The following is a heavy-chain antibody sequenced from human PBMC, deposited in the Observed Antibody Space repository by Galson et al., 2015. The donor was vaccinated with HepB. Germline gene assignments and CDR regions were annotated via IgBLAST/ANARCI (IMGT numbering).Heavy chain of an antibody. CDR3: VRLQDDSEGFYLYFDL. CDR2: VNPRSGAT. V-gene: IGHV1-2*02. Sequence: SVKVSCKASGYTFTGNYIHWVRQAPGQGLEWMGWVNPRSGATNYAQKFQGRVTMTRDTSINTAYMELRSLRSDDTAVYYCVRLQDDSEGFYLYFDLWGRGTLVTVSS. J-gene: IGHJ2*01. CDR1: GYTFTGNY. D-gene: IGHD5-24*01.